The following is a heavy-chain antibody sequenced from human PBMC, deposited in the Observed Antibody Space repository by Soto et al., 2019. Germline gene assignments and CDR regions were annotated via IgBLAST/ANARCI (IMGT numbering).Heavy chain of an antibody. V-gene: IGHV1-24*01. Sequence: GASVKVSCKVSGYTLTELSMHWVRQAPGKGLEWMGGFDPEDGETIYAQKFQGRVTMTEDTSTDTAYMELSSLRSEDTAVYYCGTPYDSSGYLNYWGQGTLVTAPQ. CDR1: GYTLTELS. J-gene: IGHJ4*02. D-gene: IGHD3-22*01. CDR2: FDPEDGET. CDR3: GTPYDSSGYLNY.